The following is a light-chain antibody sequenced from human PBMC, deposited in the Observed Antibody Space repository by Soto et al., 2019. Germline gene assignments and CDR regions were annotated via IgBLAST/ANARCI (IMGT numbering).Light chain of an antibody. V-gene: IGKV1-9*01. Sequence: DIQLTQSPSFLSASVRDRVTITCRASQGISSYLAWYQQKPGKAPNLLIYAASTLQSGVPSRFSGSGSGTEFTLTISSLQPEDFATYYCQQLNSYPITFGQGTRLEI. CDR2: AAS. CDR1: QGISSY. J-gene: IGKJ5*01. CDR3: QQLNSYPIT.